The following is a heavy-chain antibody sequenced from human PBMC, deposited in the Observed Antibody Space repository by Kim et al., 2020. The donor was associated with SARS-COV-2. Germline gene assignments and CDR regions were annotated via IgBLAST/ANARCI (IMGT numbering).Heavy chain of an antibody. V-gene: IGHV1-8*01. Sequence: ASVKVSCKASGYTFTSYDINWVRQATGQGLEWMGWMNPNSGNTGYAQKFQGRVTMTRNTSISTAYMELSSLRSEDTAVYYCARMMDCSSTSCFLQRKYYYYYGMDVWGQGTTVTVSS. J-gene: IGHJ6*02. CDR1: GYTFTSYD. CDR3: ARMMDCSSTSCFLQRKYYYYYGMDV. D-gene: IGHD2-2*01. CDR2: MNPNSGNT.